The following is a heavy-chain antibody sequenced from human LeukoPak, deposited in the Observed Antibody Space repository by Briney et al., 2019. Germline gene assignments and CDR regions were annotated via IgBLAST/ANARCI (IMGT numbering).Heavy chain of an antibody. Sequence: PGGSLRLSCAASGFTFSDYYMSWIRQAPGKGLEWVSYISSSGSTIYYADSVKGRFTISRDNAKNSLYLQMNSLRAEDTAVYYCARDYGSSWLKTGYYYYYMDVWGKGTTVTVSS. CDR1: GFTFSDYY. D-gene: IGHD6-13*01. J-gene: IGHJ6*03. CDR2: ISSSGSTI. CDR3: ARDYGSSWLKTGYYYYYMDV. V-gene: IGHV3-11*04.